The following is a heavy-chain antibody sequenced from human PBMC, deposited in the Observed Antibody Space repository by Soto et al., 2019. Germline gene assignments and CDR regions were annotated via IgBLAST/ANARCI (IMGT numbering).Heavy chain of an antibody. CDR3: IKELRPGGADV. J-gene: IGHJ6*01. CDR1: GFTFHDGV. D-gene: IGHD4-17*01. CDR2: IFLNGGKT. V-gene: IGHV3-9*01. Sequence: EVQVVESGGGLVQPGRSLRLSCAASGFTFHDGVIHWVRQTPGKGLEWVAGIFLNGGKTGYADSVKGRFTISRDNAENFLYLQMNSLRAEDTALYYCIKELRPGGADVW.